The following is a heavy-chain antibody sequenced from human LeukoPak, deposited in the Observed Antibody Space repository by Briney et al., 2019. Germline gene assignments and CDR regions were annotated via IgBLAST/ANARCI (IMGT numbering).Heavy chain of an antibody. CDR2: IYPGDSDT. CDR1: GYSFTSYW. Sequence: GESLKISCKGSGYSFTSYWIGWVRQMPGKGLEWMGIIYPGDSDTRYSPSFQGQVTISADKSISTAYLQWSSLKASDTAMYYYARQGYYDSSGIAHVRDAFDIWGQGTMVTVSS. J-gene: IGHJ3*02. CDR3: ARQGYYDSSGIAHVRDAFDI. D-gene: IGHD3-22*01. V-gene: IGHV5-51*01.